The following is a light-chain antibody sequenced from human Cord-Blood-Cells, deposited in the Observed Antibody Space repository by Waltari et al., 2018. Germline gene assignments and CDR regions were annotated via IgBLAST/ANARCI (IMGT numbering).Light chain of an antibody. CDR3: QQYNNWPLG. CDR2: GAS. CDR1: QSVSSN. J-gene: IGKJ1*01. Sequence: EIVMTQSPATLSVSPGERATLSCRASQSVSSNLAWYQQKPGQAPRLLIYGASTRATGIPARCSGSGSGTEFTLTISSLQSEDFAVYYCQQYNNWPLGFDQGTKVEIK. V-gene: IGKV3-15*01.